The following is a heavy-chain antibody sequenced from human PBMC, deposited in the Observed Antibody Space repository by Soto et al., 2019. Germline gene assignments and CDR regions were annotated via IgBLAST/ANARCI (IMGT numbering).Heavy chain of an antibody. J-gene: IGHJ4*02. Sequence: ASVKVSCKASGYTFTSYYMHWVRQAPGQGLEWMGIINPSGGSTSYAQKFQGRVTMTRDTSTSTVYMELSSLRSEDTAVYYCATSTSIVGATSWYDYWGQGTLVTVSS. CDR3: ATSTSIVGATSWYDY. CDR2: INPSGGST. CDR1: GYTFTSYY. D-gene: IGHD1-26*01. V-gene: IGHV1-46*03.